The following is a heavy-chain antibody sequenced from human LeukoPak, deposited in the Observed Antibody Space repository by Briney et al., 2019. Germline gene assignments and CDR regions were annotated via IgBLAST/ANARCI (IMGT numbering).Heavy chain of an antibody. J-gene: IGHJ3*02. V-gene: IGHV4-38-2*02. D-gene: IGHD3-22*01. CDR1: GYSISSGYY. CDR3: ARCFISPLGGYYYSDAFDI. CDR2: IYHSGST. Sequence: PSETLSLTCSVPGYSISSGYYWGWIRQPPGKGLEWIGSIYHSGSTYYNPSLKSRVTISLDTSKNQFSLKLSSVTAADTAVYYCARCFISPLGGYYYSDAFDIWGQGTMVTVSS.